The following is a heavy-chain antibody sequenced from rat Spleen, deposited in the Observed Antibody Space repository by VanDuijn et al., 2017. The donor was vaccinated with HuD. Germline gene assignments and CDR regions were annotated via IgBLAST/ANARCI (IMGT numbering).Heavy chain of an antibody. Sequence: EVQLVESGGGLVQPGRSLKLSCAASGFNFNDCWMGWVRQAPGKGLEWVAYITNTGGSTYYPDSVKGRFTISRDNAKSTLYLQMNSLRSEDTATYYCASQYGYNYGVMDAWGQGASVTVSS. CDR3: ASQYGYNYGVMDA. J-gene: IGHJ4*01. CDR1: GFNFNDCW. CDR2: ITNTGGST. V-gene: IGHV5-31*01. D-gene: IGHD1-5*01.